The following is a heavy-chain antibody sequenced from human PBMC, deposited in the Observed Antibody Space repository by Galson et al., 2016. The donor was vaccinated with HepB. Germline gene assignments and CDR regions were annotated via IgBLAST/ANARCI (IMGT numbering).Heavy chain of an antibody. CDR3: ARLPFFYNHLTGYNTYWYFDL. CDR2: IHYRGFT. CDR1: GGSISSGDYY. Sequence: TLSLTCTVSGGSISSGDYYWSWIRQPPGKGLEWIGYIHYRGFTTYNPSLESRVSISVDTSKNRFSLKLSSVTAADTAVYYCARLPFFYNHLTGYNTYWYFDLWGRGTLVTVSS. D-gene: IGHD3-9*01. J-gene: IGHJ2*01. V-gene: IGHV4-30-4*01.